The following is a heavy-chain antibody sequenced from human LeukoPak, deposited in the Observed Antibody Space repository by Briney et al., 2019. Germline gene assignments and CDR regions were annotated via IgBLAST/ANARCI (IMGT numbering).Heavy chain of an antibody. CDR3: AKYEGTAGPFDS. Sequence: PSETLSLTCTVSGDSIRSYHWSWIRQPPGKGLEWIGHIHYSGRTNYNPSLRSRVTISVDTSKNQFSLKLTSVTAADTAVYYCAKYEGTAGPFDSWGQGTLVTVSS. J-gene: IGHJ4*02. D-gene: IGHD6-13*01. CDR1: GDSIRSYH. CDR2: IHYSGRT. V-gene: IGHV4-59*08.